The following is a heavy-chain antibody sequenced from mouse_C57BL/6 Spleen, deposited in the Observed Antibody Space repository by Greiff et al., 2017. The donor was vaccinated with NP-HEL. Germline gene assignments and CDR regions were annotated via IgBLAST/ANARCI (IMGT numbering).Heavy chain of an antibody. Sequence: EVHLVESGGGLVQPKGSLKLSCAASGFSFNTYAMNWVRQAPGKGLGWVARIRSKSNNYATYYADSVKDRFTISRDDSESMLYLQMNNLKTEDTAMYYCVIYGYDGWFAYWGQGTLVTVSA. CDR2: IRSKSNNYAT. V-gene: IGHV10-1*01. J-gene: IGHJ3*01. D-gene: IGHD2-2*01. CDR1: GFSFNTYA. CDR3: VIYGYDGWFAY.